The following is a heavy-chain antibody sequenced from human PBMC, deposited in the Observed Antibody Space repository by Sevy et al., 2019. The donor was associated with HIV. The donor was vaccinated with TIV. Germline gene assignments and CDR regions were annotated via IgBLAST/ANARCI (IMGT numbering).Heavy chain of an antibody. CDR1: GGSFSGYY. D-gene: IGHD6-19*01. CDR3: ARRHSSGWYFDAFDI. V-gene: IGHV4-34*01. J-gene: IGHJ3*02. Sequence: SDTLSLTCAVYGGSFSGYYWSWIRQPPGKGLEWIGEINHSGSTNYNPSLKSRVTISVDTSKNQFSLKLSSVTAADTAVYYCARRHSSGWYFDAFDIWGQGTMVTVSS. CDR2: INHSGST.